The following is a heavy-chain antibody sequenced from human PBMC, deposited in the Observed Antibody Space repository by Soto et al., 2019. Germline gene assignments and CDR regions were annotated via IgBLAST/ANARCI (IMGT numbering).Heavy chain of an antibody. CDR1: GGSISSSNW. CDR2: IYHSGST. CDR3: ARVSGSYYYGMDV. V-gene: IGHV4-4*02. Sequence: SETLSLTCAVSGGSISSSNWWSWVRQAPGKGLEWIGEIYHSGSTNYNPSLKSRVTISVDKSKNQFSLKLSSVTAADTAVYYCARVSGSYYYGMDVWGQGTTVTV. D-gene: IGHD1-26*01. J-gene: IGHJ6*02.